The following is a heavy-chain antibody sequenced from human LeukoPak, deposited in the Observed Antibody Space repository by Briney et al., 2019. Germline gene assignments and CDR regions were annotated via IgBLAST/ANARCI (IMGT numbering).Heavy chain of an antibody. Sequence: ASVKVSCKASGYTFTSYGISWVRQAPGQGLEWMGWISAYNGNTNYAQKLQGRVTMTTDTSTSTAYMELRSLRSDDTDVYYCARAPWTTVVTPLNDYWGQGTLVTVSS. J-gene: IGHJ4*02. D-gene: IGHD4-23*01. V-gene: IGHV1-18*01. CDR1: GYTFTSYG. CDR3: ARAPWTTVVTPLNDY. CDR2: ISAYNGNT.